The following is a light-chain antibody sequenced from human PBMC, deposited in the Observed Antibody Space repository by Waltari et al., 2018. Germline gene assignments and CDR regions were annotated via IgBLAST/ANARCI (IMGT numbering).Light chain of an antibody. CDR1: GGVSST. CDR3: QQRSAWPTT. J-gene: IGKJ5*01. V-gene: IGKV3-11*01. Sequence: EIVVTQSPATLSLSPGEGATLSCRTSGGVSSTLAWFQQKEGQPPRLVILDAASRAADTPARFSGGGSGTDYTLTISSLEPEDFATYYCQQRSAWPTTFGQGTRLEI. CDR2: DAA.